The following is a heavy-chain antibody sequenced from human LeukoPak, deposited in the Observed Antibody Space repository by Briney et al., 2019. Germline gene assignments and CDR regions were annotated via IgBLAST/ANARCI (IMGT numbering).Heavy chain of an antibody. CDR1: GFTFSSYE. Sequence: GGSLRLSCVASGFTFSSYEMNWVRQAPGKGLEWLSYIGSSDSTTHYADSVKGRFTLSRDNAKNSLYLQMNSLRAEDTAVYYCAELGITMIGGVWGKGTTVTISS. V-gene: IGHV3-48*03. CDR3: AELGITMIGGV. J-gene: IGHJ6*04. D-gene: IGHD3-10*02. CDR2: IGSSDSTT.